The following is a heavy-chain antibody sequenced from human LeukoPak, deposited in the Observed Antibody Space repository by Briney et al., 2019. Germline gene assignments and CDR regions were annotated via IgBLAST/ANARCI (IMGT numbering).Heavy chain of an antibody. CDR2: ISYDGSNK. CDR3: ARGKLVIGPVSRYYYYHGTDV. Sequence: GGSLRLSCAASGFTFSSYAMHWVRQAPGKGLEWVAVISYDGSNKYYADSVKGRFTISRDNSKNSLYLQMNSLRAEDTAVYYCARGKLVIGPVSRYYYYHGTDVWGQGTTVTVSS. CDR1: GFTFSSYA. V-gene: IGHV3-30-3*01. J-gene: IGHJ6*02. D-gene: IGHD6-13*01.